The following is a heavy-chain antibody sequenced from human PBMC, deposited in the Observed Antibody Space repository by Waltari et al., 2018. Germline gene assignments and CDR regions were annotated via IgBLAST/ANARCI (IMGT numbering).Heavy chain of an antibody. CDR1: GFTFSRFW. CDR2: TNEDGSIT. V-gene: IGHV3-74*01. Sequence: EVLLVESGGGLVQPGGSLRLSCVASGFTFSRFWMHWVRQAPGKGLAWVSRTNEDGSITSYAESVKGRFTISRDNAKSTLYLQLNSLRAEDTVVYYCASDLAGPKDRWGQGTLVTVSS. J-gene: IGHJ5*02. CDR3: ASDLAGPKDR.